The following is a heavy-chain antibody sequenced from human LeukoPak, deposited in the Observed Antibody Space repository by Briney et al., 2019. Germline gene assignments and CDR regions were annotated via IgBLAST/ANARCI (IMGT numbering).Heavy chain of an antibody. CDR3: ARERSYYYDSSGYSGGDY. J-gene: IGHJ4*02. V-gene: IGHV1-18*01. CDR1: GYTFTSYG. D-gene: IGHD3-22*01. CDR2: ISAYNDNT. Sequence: GASVKVSCKASGYTFTSYGISWVRQAPGQGLEWMRWISAYNDNTNYVQKFQGRVTMTTDISTSTAYMELRSLRSDDTAVYYCARERSYYYDSSGYSGGDYWGQGTLVTVSS.